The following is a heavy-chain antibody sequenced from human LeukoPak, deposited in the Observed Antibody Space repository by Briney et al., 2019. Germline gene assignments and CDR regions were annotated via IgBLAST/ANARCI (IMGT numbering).Heavy chain of an antibody. V-gene: IGHV1-69*13. J-gene: IGHJ6*02. CDR3: ARGPVLRFLEWLPYYYYYYGMDV. D-gene: IGHD3-3*01. CDR2: IIPIFGTA. Sequence: ASVKVSCKASGGTLSSYAISWVRQAPGQGLEWMGGIIPIFGTANYAQKFQGRVTITADESTSTAYMELSSLRSEDTAVYYCARGPVLRFLEWLPYYYYYYGMDVWGQGTTVTVSS. CDR1: GGTLSSYA.